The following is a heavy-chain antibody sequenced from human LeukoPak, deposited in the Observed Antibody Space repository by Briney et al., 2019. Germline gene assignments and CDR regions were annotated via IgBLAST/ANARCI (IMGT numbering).Heavy chain of an antibody. CDR3: ARIPDVYSDGYPHY. J-gene: IGHJ4*02. CDR1: GGTFSSYA. V-gene: IGHV1-69*04. Sequence: SVKVSCKASGGTFSSYAISWVRQAPGQGLEWMGRIIPILGIANYAQKFQGRVTITADKSTSTAYMELSSLRSEDTAVYYCARIPDVYSDGYPHYWGQGTLVTVSS. D-gene: IGHD5-24*01. CDR2: IIPILGIA.